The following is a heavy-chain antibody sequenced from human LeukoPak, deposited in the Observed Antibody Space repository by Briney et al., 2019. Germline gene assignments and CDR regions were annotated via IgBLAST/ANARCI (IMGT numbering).Heavy chain of an antibody. V-gene: IGHV1-24*01. J-gene: IGHJ4*02. CDR3: ATGVSYYYGSGSSPYLDY. CDR1: GYTLTELS. D-gene: IGHD3-10*01. CDR2: FDPEDGET. Sequence: ASVKVSCKVSGYTLTELSMHWVRQAPGKGLEWMGGFDPEDGETIYAQKFQGRVIMTEDTSTDTAYMELSSLRSEDTAVHYCATGVSYYYGSGSSPYLDYWGQGTLVTVSS.